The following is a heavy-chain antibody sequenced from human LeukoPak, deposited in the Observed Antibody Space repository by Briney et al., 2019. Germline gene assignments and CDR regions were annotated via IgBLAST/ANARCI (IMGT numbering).Heavy chain of an antibody. D-gene: IGHD3-10*01. CDR3: ARTYLDYYGSGSYYSQAPNFDY. V-gene: IGHV1-18*01. CDR2: ISAYNGNT. J-gene: IGHJ4*02. CDR1: GYTFTSYG. Sequence: GASVKVSCKASGYTFTSYGISWVRQAPGQGLEWMGWISAYNGNTNYAQKLQGRVTLTTDTSTSTAYMELRSLRSDDTAVYYCARTYLDYYGSGSYYSQAPNFDYWGQGTLVTVSS.